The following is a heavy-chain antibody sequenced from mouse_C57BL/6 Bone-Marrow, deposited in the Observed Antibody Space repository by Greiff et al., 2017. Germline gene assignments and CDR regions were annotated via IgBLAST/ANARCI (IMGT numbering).Heavy chain of an antibody. V-gene: IGHV1-81*01. Sequence: VQLQQSGAELARPGASVKLSCKASGYTFTSYGIRWVKQRPGQGLEWIGEIYPRSGNTYYNEKFKGKATLTADKSSSTAYMELRSLTSEDSAVYFCARYLCDGYYPLFDYWGQGTTLTVSS. CDR2: IYPRSGNT. J-gene: IGHJ2*01. CDR1: GYTFTSYG. CDR3: ARYLCDGYYPLFDY. D-gene: IGHD2-3*01.